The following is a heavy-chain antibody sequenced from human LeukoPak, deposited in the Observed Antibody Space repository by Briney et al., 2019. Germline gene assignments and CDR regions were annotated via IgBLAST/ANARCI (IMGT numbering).Heavy chain of an antibody. V-gene: IGHV3-9*01. J-gene: IGHJ4*02. CDR1: GFTFDGYA. CDR3: AKDKRSATLYYFDY. CDR2: ISWNSGSI. D-gene: IGHD6-25*01. Sequence: RSLTLSCAASGFTFDGYAMRWVRQAPGKGLESVSGISWNSGSIGYAASVKGRFTISRDNAKNSLYLQMNSLRAEDTALYYCAKDKRSATLYYFDYWGQGTLVTVSS.